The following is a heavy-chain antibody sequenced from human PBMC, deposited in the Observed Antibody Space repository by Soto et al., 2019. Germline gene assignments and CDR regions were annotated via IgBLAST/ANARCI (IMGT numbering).Heavy chain of an antibody. CDR1: GFTFGSYA. Sequence: RWGSLRLSCAASGFTFGSYAISCVRHSPWKGREWVSAISGSGGSTYYADSVKGRFTISRDNSKNTLYLQMNSLRAEDTAVYYCAKAVGYYDSSGYSWQFDYWGQGTLVTVSS. V-gene: IGHV3-23*01. CDR3: AKAVGYYDSSGYSWQFDY. CDR2: ISGSGGST. D-gene: IGHD3-22*01. J-gene: IGHJ4*02.